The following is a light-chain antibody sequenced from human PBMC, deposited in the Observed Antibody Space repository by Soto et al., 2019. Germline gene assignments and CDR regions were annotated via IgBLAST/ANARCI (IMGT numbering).Light chain of an antibody. CDR1: SSDVGGYNY. J-gene: IGLJ1*01. Sequence: QSALTQPASVSGSPGQSITISCTGSSSDVGGYNYVSWYQQHPGKAPKLMIYEVSNRPSGVSNRFSGSKSGSTASLTISGLQAEDEADYYCTSYTSIDSLDVFGTGTKVTVL. CDR2: EVS. V-gene: IGLV2-14*01. CDR3: TSYTSIDSLDV.